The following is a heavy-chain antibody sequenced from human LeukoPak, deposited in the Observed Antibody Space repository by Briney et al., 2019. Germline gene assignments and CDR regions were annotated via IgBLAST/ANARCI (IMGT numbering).Heavy chain of an antibody. D-gene: IGHD6-19*01. CDR1: GGSFSGYY. J-gene: IGHJ4*02. CDR2: INHSGST. Sequence: SETLSLTSAVYGGSFSGYYWRWIPQRQGQGLEWMGEINHSGSTNYKTSLKSRVTASVVTSKKQFSLKLSSVAAADTAVYYCARDWRIAVAGTVYGDYFDYWGQGTLVTVSS. CDR3: ARDWRIAVAGTVYGDYFDY. V-gene: IGHV4-34*01.